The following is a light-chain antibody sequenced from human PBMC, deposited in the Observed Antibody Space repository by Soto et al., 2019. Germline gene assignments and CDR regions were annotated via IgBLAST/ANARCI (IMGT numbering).Light chain of an antibody. CDR1: SSDVGGYNY. Sequence: QSALTQPRSVSGSPGQSVTISCTGTSSDVGGYNYVSWYQQHPGKAPKLMIYDVSERPSGVPDRFSGSKSGNTASLTISGLQAEDEADYYCCSYAGSPYVFGTGTKVTVL. CDR3: CSYAGSPYV. V-gene: IGLV2-11*01. J-gene: IGLJ1*01. CDR2: DVS.